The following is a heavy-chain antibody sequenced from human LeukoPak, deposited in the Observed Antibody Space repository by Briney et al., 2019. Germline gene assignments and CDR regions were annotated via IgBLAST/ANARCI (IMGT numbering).Heavy chain of an antibody. J-gene: IGHJ4*02. D-gene: IGHD3-22*01. CDR3: ATRYDSSGYYTYYFDY. CDR2: ISGSGSST. V-gene: IGHV3-23*01. CDR1: GLSCSSCG. Sequence: PGGSLRLSCVASGLSCSSCGMNWVRQAPGKELEWVSVISGSGSSTYYADSVRGRFTISRDNSKNTLYLQMKSLRAADTAVYYGATRYDSSGYYTYYFDYWGQGTLVTVSS.